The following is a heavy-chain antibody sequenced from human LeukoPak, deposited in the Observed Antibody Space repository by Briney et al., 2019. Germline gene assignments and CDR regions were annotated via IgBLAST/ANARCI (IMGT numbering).Heavy chain of an antibody. Sequence: GGSLRLSCAASGFTFSSDAMTWVRQAPGKGLEWVSSIDGSGSFTYYADSVKGRFTISRDNSKNTLYLQMNSLRAEDTAIYYCAKKPAGFDPWGQGTLVTVSS. V-gene: IGHV3-23*01. CDR1: GFTFSSDA. CDR2: IDGSGSFT. CDR3: AKKPAGFDP. D-gene: IGHD1-14*01. J-gene: IGHJ5*02.